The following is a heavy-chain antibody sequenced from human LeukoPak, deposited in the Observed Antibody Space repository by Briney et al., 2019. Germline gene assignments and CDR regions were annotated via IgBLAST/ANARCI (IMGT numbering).Heavy chain of an antibody. CDR3: AGRPTGYSSGYIH. Sequence: GGSLRLSCVASGITFSSYAVSWVRQAPEKGLDWVSVISGSAHKIRYADSVKGRFTISRDNSENIVYLQMNNLRVEDTAVYYCAGRPTGYSSGYIHWGQGTLVTVSS. CDR1: GITFSSYA. D-gene: IGHD5-18*01. CDR2: ISGSAHKI. V-gene: IGHV3-23*01. J-gene: IGHJ4*02.